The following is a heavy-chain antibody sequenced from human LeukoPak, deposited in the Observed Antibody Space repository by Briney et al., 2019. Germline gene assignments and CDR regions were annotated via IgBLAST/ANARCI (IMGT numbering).Heavy chain of an antibody. J-gene: IGHJ5*02. Sequence: ASVKVSCKASGYTFTSYYMHWVRQAPGQGLEWMGIINPSGGSTSYAQKFQGRVTMTRDTSTSTVYMELSSPRSEDTAVYYCARGDYDFWSGYYTGNWFDPWDQGTLVTVSS. CDR1: GYTFTSYY. V-gene: IGHV1-46*03. CDR2: INPSGGST. D-gene: IGHD3-3*01. CDR3: ARGDYDFWSGYYTGNWFDP.